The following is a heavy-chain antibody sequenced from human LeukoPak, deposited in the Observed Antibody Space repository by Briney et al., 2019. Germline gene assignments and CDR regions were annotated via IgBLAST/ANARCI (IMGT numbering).Heavy chain of an antibody. CDR2: INPHSGGT. CDR3: ARWLGGVVAARSWFDP. J-gene: IGHJ5*02. D-gene: IGHD2-15*01. CDR1: GYTFTGYY. Sequence: ASVKVSCKASGYTFTGYYIHWVRQAPGQGLEWMGWINPHSGGTNYAQKFQGRVTITADESTSTAYMELSSLRSEDTAVYYCARWLGGVVAARSWFDPWGQGTLVTVSS. V-gene: IGHV1-2*02.